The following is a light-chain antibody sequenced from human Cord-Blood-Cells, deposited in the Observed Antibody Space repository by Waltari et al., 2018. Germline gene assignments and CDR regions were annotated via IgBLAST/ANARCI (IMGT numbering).Light chain of an antibody. CDR2: AAS. V-gene: IGKV1-39*01. CDR3: QQSYSTPRT. Sequence: DIQMTQSPSSLSASLGHRVTITCRASQSISSYLNWYQQKPGKAPKLLIYAASSLQSGVPSRFSGSGSGTDFTLTISSLQPEDFATYYCQQSYSTPRTFGQGTKVEIK. CDR1: QSISSY. J-gene: IGKJ1*01.